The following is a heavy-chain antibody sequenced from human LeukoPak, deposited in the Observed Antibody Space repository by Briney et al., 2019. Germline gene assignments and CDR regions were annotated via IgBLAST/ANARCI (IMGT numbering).Heavy chain of an antibody. V-gene: IGHV3-23*01. Sequence: GGSLRLSCAASGFTVSSNYMSWVRQAPGKGLEWVSAISGSGGSTYYADSVKGRFTISRDNSKNTLYLQMNSLRAEDTAVYYCAKVGPAAAARPFDYWGQGTLVTVSS. CDR2: ISGSGGST. J-gene: IGHJ4*02. CDR1: GFTVSSNY. D-gene: IGHD6-13*01. CDR3: AKVGPAAAARPFDY.